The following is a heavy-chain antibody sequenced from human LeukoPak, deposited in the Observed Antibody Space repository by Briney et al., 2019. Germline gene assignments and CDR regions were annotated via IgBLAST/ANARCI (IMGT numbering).Heavy chain of an antibody. J-gene: IGHJ4*02. CDR1: GGSFSGYY. Sequence: PSETLSLTCAVYGGSFSGYYWSWIRQPPGKGLEWIGEINHSGSTNYNPSLKSRVTISVDTSKNQFSLKLSSVTAADTAVYYCARGEGDDILTHFDYWGQGTLVTVSS. D-gene: IGHD3-9*01. CDR2: INHSGST. V-gene: IGHV4-34*01. CDR3: ARGEGDDILTHFDY.